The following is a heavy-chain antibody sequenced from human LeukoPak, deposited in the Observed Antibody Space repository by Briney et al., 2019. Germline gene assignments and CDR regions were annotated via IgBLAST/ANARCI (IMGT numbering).Heavy chain of an antibody. Sequence: SETLSLTCTVSGGSISSGGYYWSWIRQHPGKGLEWIGYIYYSGSTYYNPSLKSRVTISVDPSKNQFSLKLSSVTAADTAVYYCAREEFRGVGFDYWGQGTLVTVSS. D-gene: IGHD3-10*01. CDR1: GGSISSGGYY. CDR2: IYYSGST. CDR3: AREEFRGVGFDY. J-gene: IGHJ4*02. V-gene: IGHV4-31*03.